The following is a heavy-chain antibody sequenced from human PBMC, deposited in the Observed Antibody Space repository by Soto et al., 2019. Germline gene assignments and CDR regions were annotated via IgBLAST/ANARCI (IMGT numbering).Heavy chain of an antibody. CDR1: GGTFSSYT. V-gene: IGHV1-69*02. CDR3: ARGQWLVRLTDY. Sequence: QVQLVQSGAEVKKPGSSVKVSCKASGGTFSSYTISWVRQAPGQGLEWMGRIIPILGIANYAQKFQGRVTITADKTTSTAYMELSSLRSEDTAVYYCARGQWLVRLTDYWGQGTLVTVSS. CDR2: IIPILGIA. J-gene: IGHJ4*02. D-gene: IGHD6-19*01.